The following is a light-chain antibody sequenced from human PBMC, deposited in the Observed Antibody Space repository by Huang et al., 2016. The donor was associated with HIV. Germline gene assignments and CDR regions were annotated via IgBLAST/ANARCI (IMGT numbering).Light chain of an antibody. CDR3: QQYFNPPVT. CDR2: WAS. Sequence: DIVMTQSPDSLAVSLGERATINCKSSQSVLSGNNKNYLAWFQQKSGQPHKLLMYWASTRESGVPDRFSGSGSRTDFTLTINNLQPEDVAVYYCQQYFNPPVTFGPGTKVHVK. V-gene: IGKV4-1*01. J-gene: IGKJ3*01. CDR1: QSVLSGNNKNY.